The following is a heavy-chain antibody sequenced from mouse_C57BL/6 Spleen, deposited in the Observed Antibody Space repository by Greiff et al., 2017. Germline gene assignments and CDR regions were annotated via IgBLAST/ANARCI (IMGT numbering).Heavy chain of an antibody. CDR2: ICPGSGNT. Sequence: VQLQQSGPELVKPGASVKISCKASGYTFTVYSINWVKQRPGLGLAWIGRICPGSGNTKYNEKFKGKVTLTVDTSSSTAYMQRSSLTSEDSAVYFCATYARVTNDFGNWGRSTTLTVS. CDR3: ATYARVTNDFGN. V-gene: IGHV1-84*01. D-gene: IGHD2-2*01. CDR1: GYTFTVYS. J-gene: IGHJ2*01.